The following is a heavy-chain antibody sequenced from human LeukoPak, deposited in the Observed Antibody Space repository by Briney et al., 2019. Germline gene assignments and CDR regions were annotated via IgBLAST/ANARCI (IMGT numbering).Heavy chain of an antibody. CDR2: ISSSGSTI. J-gene: IGHJ5*02. CDR1: GFTFSSHE. D-gene: IGHD1-1*01. CDR3: ARDDWNDGNWFDP. Sequence: GGSLRLSCAASGFTFSSHEMNWVRQAPGKGLEWVSYISSSGSTIYYADSVKGRFTISRDNAKNSLYLQMNSLRAEDTAVYYCARDDWNDGNWFDPWGQGTLVTVSS. V-gene: IGHV3-48*03.